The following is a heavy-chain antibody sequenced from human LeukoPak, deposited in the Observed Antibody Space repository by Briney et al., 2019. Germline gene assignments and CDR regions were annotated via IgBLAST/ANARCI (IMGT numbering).Heavy chain of an antibody. CDR3: ARWAGYGSGWYWGPFDY. J-gene: IGHJ4*02. Sequence: ASVKVSCKASGGTFNNHAITWVRQAPGQGLEWMGSLVPILGTADYAQKLQGRVTITADETTTTGYMEVSGLRSEDTAVYYCARWAGYGSGWYWGPFDYWGQGTLVTVSS. V-gene: IGHV1-69*13. CDR1: GGTFNNHA. CDR2: LVPILGTA. D-gene: IGHD6-19*01.